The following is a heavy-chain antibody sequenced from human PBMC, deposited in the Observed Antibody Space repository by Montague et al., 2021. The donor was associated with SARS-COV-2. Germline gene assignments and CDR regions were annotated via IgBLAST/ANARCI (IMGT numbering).Heavy chain of an antibody. Sequence: SLRLSCAASGFTFSSYEMNWVRQAPGKGLEWVSYISSSGSTIYYADSXXGRFTISRDNAKNSLYLQMNSLRAEDTAVYYCARGLSIAVAGTLFPDYYYYMDVWGEGTTVTVSS. V-gene: IGHV3-48*03. CDR3: ARGLSIAVAGTLFPDYYYYMDV. CDR1: GFTFSSYE. J-gene: IGHJ6*03. CDR2: ISSSGSTI. D-gene: IGHD6-19*01.